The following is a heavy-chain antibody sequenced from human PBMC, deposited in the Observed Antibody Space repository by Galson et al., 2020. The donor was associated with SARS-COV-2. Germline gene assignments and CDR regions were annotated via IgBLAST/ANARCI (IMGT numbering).Heavy chain of an antibody. CDR3: AISYSGYAFDY. Sequence: GESLKISCKGSGYIFTTYWIGWVRQMPGKGLEWMGIIYPDDSDTRYSPSVQGQVTISVDESTTTAYLQWSSLKASDTAMYYCAISYSGYAFDYWGPGALVTVSS. CDR1: GYIFTTYW. J-gene: IGHJ4*02. V-gene: IGHV5-51*01. D-gene: IGHD5-12*01. CDR2: IYPDDSDT.